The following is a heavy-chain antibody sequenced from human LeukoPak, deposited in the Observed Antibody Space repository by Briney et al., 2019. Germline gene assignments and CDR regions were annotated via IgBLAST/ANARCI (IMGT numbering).Heavy chain of an antibody. CDR2: IYTIGST. CDR1: VDSINNHY. J-gene: IGHJ5*02. D-gene: IGHD1-14*01. V-gene: IGHV4-4*09. CDR3: ARHWIETTKTYSYWFDP. Sequence: PSETLSLTCTVSVDSINNHYCSWIRQSPGKGLEWIVFIYTIGSTNYNPSLKSRVTMSGDTSKNQVSLTLNSVTAADTAVYYCARHWIETTKTYSYWFDPWGQGTLVTVSS.